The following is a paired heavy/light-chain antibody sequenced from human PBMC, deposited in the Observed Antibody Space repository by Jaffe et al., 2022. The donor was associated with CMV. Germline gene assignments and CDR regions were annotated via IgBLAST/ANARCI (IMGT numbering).Heavy chain of an antibody. CDR2: ISGSGGST. J-gene: IGHJ3*02. CDR1: GFTFSSYA. Sequence: EVQLLESGGGLVQPGGSLRLSCAASGFTFSSYAMSWVRQAPGKGLEWVSAISGSGGSTYYADSVKGRFTISRDNSKNTLYLQMNSLRAEDTAVYYCAKIGAIAYCGGDCYTDAFDIWGQGTMVTVSS. V-gene: IGHV3-23*01. CDR3: AKIGAIAYCGGDCYTDAFDI. D-gene: IGHD2-21*02.
Light chain of an antibody. CDR3: QVWDSSSEHRV. Sequence: SYVLTQPPSVSVAPGKTARITCGGNNIGSKSVHWYQQKPGQAPVLVIYYDSDRPSGIPERFSGSNSGNTATLTISRVEAGDEADYYCQVWDSSSEHRVFGTGTKVTVL. CDR1: NIGSKS. CDR2: YDS. V-gene: IGLV3-21*04. J-gene: IGLJ1*01.